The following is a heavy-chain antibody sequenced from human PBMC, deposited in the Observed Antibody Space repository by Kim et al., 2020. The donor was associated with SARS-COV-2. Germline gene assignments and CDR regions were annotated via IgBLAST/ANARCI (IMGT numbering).Heavy chain of an antibody. CDR3: ASLPPLEY. CDR2: NSI. V-gene: IGHV3-21*01. J-gene: IGHJ4*02. Sequence: NSIYYADSVKGRFTNPRDNAKNSLYLQMNSLRAEDTAVYYCASLPPLEYWGQGTLVTVSS.